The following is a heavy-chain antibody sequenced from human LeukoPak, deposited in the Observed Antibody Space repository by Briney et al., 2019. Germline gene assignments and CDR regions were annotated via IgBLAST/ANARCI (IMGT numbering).Heavy chain of an antibody. J-gene: IGHJ4*02. CDR1: GGSFSGYY. D-gene: IGHD3-3*01. CDR3: ARSPTITIFGVAKGSFDY. V-gene: IGHV4-34*01. Sequence: TSETLSLTCAVYGGSFSGYYWSWIRQPPGKGLEWIGEINHSGSTNYNPSLKSRVTISVDTSKNQVSLKLSSVTAADTAVYYCARSPTITIFGVAKGSFDYWGQGTLVTVSS. CDR2: INHSGST.